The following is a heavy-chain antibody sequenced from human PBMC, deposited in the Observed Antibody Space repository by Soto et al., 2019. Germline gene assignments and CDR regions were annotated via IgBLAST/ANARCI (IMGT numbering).Heavy chain of an antibody. V-gene: IGHV4-30-2*01. CDR2: IYHSGST. CDR1: GGSISSGGYS. D-gene: IGHD3-10*01. J-gene: IGHJ3*02. CDR3: ARVWGGAFDI. Sequence: SETLSLTCAVSGGSISSGGYSCNWIRQPPGKGLEWIGYIYHSGSTYYNPSLKSRVTISVDRSKNQFSLKLSSVTAADTAVYYCARVWGGAFDIWGQGTMVTVS.